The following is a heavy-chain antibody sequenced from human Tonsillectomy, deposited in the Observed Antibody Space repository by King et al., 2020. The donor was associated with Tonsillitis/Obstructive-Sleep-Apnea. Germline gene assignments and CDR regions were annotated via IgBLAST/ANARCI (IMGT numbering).Heavy chain of an antibody. CDR1: GFIVSSNF. CDR2: IYSGDAT. CDR3: AKGGSWSFDF. J-gene: IGHJ4*02. D-gene: IGHD6-6*01. Sequence: VQLVESGGDLVQPGGSLRLSCAASGFIVSSNFMSWVRQAPGKGLEWVSLIYSGDATYYADSVKGRFTISRDNSKNTLYLQMNSLRAADTAVYYCAKGGSWSFDFWGQGPLVTVSS. V-gene: IGHV3-66*01.